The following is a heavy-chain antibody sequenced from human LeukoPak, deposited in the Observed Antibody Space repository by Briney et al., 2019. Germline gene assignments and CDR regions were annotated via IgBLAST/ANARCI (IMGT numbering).Heavy chain of an antibody. CDR2: IYYSGST. D-gene: IGHD6-19*01. CDR3: ARTPYSSGWQPFDY. CDR1: GGSISSYY. Sequence: PSETLSLTCTVSGGSISSYYWSWIRQPPGKGLEWIGYIYYSGSTNYNPSLKSRVTISVDTSKNQFSLKLSSVTAADTAVYYCARTPYSSGWQPFDYWGQGTLVTVSS. V-gene: IGHV4-59*01. J-gene: IGHJ4*02.